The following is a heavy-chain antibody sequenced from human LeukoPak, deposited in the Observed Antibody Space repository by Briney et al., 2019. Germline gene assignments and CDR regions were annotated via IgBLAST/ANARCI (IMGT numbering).Heavy chain of an antibody. V-gene: IGHV3-20*04. J-gene: IGHJ6*03. CDR3: ARVYELREEDYYYYYMDV. Sequence: PGGSLRLSCAASGFTFSSHGMSWVRQAPGKGLEWVSGINWNGGSTGYADSVKGRFTISRDNAKDSLYLQMNSLRAEDTALYYCARVYELREEDYYYYYMDVWGKGTTVTVSS. D-gene: IGHD5/OR15-5a*01. CDR1: GFTFSSHG. CDR2: INWNGGST.